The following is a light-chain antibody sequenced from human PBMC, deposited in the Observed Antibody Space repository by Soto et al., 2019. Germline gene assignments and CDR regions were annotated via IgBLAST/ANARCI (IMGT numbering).Light chain of an antibody. Sequence: DIQMTQSPSTLSASVGDRVTITCRASQSISSWLAWYQQKPGKAPKLLIYDASSLESGVPSRFSGSGSGTEFTLTIRSLHPDDFSTYYCQQYNSSPTFGQGTKVEIK. CDR3: QQYNSSPT. CDR2: DAS. J-gene: IGKJ1*01. CDR1: QSISSW. V-gene: IGKV1-5*01.